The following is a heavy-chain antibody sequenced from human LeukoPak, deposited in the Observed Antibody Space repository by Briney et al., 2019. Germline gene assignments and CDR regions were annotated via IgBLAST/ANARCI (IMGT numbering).Heavy chain of an antibody. D-gene: IGHD3-10*01. Sequence: GGSLRLSCAASGFTVSSNYMSWVRQAPGKGLEWVSVIYSGGSTYYADSVKGRFTISRDNSKNTLYLQMNSLRADDTALYYCARGKTSDEIIEDALDLWGHGTMVTVSS. V-gene: IGHV3-53*01. CDR2: IYSGGST. CDR1: GFTVSSNY. J-gene: IGHJ3*01. CDR3: ARGKTSDEIIEDALDL.